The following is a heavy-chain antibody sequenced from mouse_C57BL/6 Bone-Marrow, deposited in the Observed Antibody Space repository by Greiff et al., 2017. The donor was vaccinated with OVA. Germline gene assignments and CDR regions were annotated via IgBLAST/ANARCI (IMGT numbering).Heavy chain of an antibody. CDR2: IYPGSGNT. Sequence: VQRVESGPELVKPGASVKISCKASGYTFTDYYINWVKQRPRQGLEWIGWIYPGSGNTKYNEKFKGKATLTVDTSSSTAYMQLSSLTSEDSAVYFCARGDWDYFDYWGQGTTLTVSS. CDR1: GYTFTDYY. D-gene: IGHD4-1*01. V-gene: IGHV1-84*01. CDR3: ARGDWDYFDY. J-gene: IGHJ2*01.